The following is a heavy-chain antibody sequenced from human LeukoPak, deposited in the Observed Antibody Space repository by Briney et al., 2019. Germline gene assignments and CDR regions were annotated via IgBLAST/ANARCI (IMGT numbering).Heavy chain of an antibody. J-gene: IGHJ5*02. CDR1: GGSISSGSYF. D-gene: IGHD2-2*01. CDR2: THYSGST. V-gene: IGHV4-31*03. CDR3: ARDGCSGPSCHGNWFDP. Sequence: SETLSLTCTVSGGSISSGSYFWSWIRQHPEKGLEWIGYTHYSGSTYNNPSLKSRVTISVDTSKNQLSLKLSSVTAADTAVYYCARDGCSGPSCHGNWFDPWGQGTLVTVSS.